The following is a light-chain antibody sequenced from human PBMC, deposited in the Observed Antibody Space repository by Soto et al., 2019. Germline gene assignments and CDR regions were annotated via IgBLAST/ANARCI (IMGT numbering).Light chain of an antibody. J-gene: IGLJ1*01. CDR1: SREIGGYDY. Sequence: QSVLTQPASGSGAAGQSSTISCTGRSREIGGYDYVSWYQQYPGKAPKLMIYDVSNRPSGVSDRFSGSKSANTASLTISGLQAEDEADYYCNSYTTSSSLYVFGTGTKVTVL. V-gene: IGLV2-14*01. CDR3: NSYTTSSSLYV. CDR2: DVS.